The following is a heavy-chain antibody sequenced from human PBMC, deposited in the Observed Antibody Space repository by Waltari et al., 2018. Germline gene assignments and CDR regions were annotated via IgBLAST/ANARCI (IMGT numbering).Heavy chain of an antibody. J-gene: IGHJ4*02. CDR2: MNPNSGNT. CDR3: ARVWATTEQFDY. V-gene: IGHV1-8*02. D-gene: IGHD5-12*01. Sequence: QVQLVQSGAEVKKPGASVKVSCKASGYTFTSYDINWVRQATGQGLEWMGWMNPNSGNTGYAQKFQGRVTMTSNTSVSTAYMELSSLRSEDTAVYYCARVWATTEQFDYWGQGTLVTVSS. CDR1: GYTFTSYD.